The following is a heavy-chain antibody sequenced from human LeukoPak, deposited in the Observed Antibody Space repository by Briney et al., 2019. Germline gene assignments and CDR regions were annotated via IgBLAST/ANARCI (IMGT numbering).Heavy chain of an antibody. CDR2: ISGSGGTT. J-gene: IGHJ6*02. CDR3: AKVSGGGLYYDGMDV. CDR1: GFTFNNYA. Sequence: GGSLRLSCAASGFTFNNYAMNWVRQAPGKGLEWVSVISGSGGTTYYADSVKGRFTISRDSSKNSLYLQMNSLRAEDTAVYYCAKVSGGGLYYDGMDVWGQGTTVTVSS. D-gene: IGHD1-14*01. V-gene: IGHV3-23*01.